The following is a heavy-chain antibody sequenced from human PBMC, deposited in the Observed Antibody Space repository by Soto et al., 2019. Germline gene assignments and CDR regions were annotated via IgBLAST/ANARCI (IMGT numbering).Heavy chain of an antibody. J-gene: IGHJ5*02. CDR2: IYHSGST. CDR3: ARVRLSSDIVRCWFDP. D-gene: IGHD2-8*01. Sequence: SETLSLTCAVSGGSISSSNWWSWVRHPPGKGLEWIGEIYHSGSTNYNPSLKSRVTISVDKSKNQFSLKLSSVTAADTAVYYCARVRLSSDIVRCWFDPWGQGTLVTVSS. V-gene: IGHV4-4*02. CDR1: GGSISSSNW.